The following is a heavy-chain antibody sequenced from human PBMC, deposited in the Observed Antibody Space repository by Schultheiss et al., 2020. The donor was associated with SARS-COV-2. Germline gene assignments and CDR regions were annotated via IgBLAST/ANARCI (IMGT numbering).Heavy chain of an antibody. CDR1: GFTFSSYA. J-gene: IGHJ6*02. V-gene: IGHV3-48*04. CDR2: ISSGGSTI. D-gene: IGHD3-3*01. Sequence: WGSLRLSCAASGFTFSSYAMHWVRQAPGKGLEWVSYISSGGSTIYYADFVKGRFTISRDNAKDSLYLQMNSLRAEDTAVYYCARSLYHYDFWSGYYTSGGGYYYGMDVRAKGPRSPSP. CDR3: ARSLYHYDFWSGYYTSGGGYYYGMDV.